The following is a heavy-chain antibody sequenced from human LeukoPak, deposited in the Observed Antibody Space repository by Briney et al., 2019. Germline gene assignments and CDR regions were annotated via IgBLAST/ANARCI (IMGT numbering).Heavy chain of an antibody. V-gene: IGHV4-59*01. J-gene: IGHJ3*02. D-gene: IGHD2-2*01. CDR3: ARSAQPNAFDI. CDR1: GGSISSYF. CDR2: IYSSGST. Sequence: PSETLSLTCTVSGGSISSYFWSWLRQPPGKGLEWIGYIYSSGSTNYNPSLQSRVTISVDTSKNQFSLKLSSVTAADTAVYYCARSAQPNAFDIWGQGTLVTVSS.